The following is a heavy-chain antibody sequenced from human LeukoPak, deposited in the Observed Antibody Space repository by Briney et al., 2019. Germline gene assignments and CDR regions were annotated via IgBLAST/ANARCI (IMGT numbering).Heavy chain of an antibody. CDR1: GGSISSSSYY. CDR2: IYYSGST. J-gene: IGHJ4*02. CDR3: ARDYGRLYFDY. Sequence: PSETLSLTCTVSGGSISSSSYYWGWIRQPPGKGLEWIGSIYYSGSTYYNPSLKSRVTISVDTSKNQFSLKLSSVTAADTAVYYCARDYGRLYFDYWGQGTLVTVSS. D-gene: IGHD3-10*01. V-gene: IGHV4-39*07.